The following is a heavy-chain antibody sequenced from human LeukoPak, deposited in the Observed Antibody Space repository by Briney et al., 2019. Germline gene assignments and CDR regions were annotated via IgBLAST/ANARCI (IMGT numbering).Heavy chain of an antibody. CDR2: ISSSGST. D-gene: IGHD1-7*01. CDR1: GGSISSYY. Sequence: SETLSLTCTVSGGSISSYYWSRIRQPAGKRLEWIGRISSSGSTNYNPSLKSRVTMSVDSSKNQFSLILISVTAADTAVYYCARDLDWNYADYWGQGTLVTVSS. CDR3: ARDLDWNYADY. V-gene: IGHV4-4*07. J-gene: IGHJ4*02.